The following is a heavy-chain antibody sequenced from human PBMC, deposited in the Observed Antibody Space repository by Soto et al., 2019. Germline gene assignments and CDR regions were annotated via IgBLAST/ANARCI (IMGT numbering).Heavy chain of an antibody. CDR1: GFTVRSNY. CDR2: IYSGGST. V-gene: IGHV3-66*01. D-gene: IGHD5-18*01. Sequence: EVQLVESGGGLVQPGGSLRLSCAASGFTVRSNYMRWVRQAPVKGLEWVSVIYSGGSTYYSDSVKGRFTISRDNSKNTLYLQMNSLRAEDTAVYYCARGDVDTAMAHYYYYGMDVWGQGTTVTVSS. CDR3: ARGDVDTAMAHYYYYGMDV. J-gene: IGHJ6*02.